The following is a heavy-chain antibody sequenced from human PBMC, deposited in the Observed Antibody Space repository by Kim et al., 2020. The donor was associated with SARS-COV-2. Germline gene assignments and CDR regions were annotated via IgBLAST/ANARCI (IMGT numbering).Heavy chain of an antibody. CDR3: ARGLGWTSGWEDFDY. V-gene: IGHV3-72*01. J-gene: IGHJ4*02. Sequence: AASMKGEFSISRDDSKDSLYLQMNGLKTEDTAIYYCARGLGWTSGWEDFDYWGLGTLVTVSS. D-gene: IGHD6-19*01.